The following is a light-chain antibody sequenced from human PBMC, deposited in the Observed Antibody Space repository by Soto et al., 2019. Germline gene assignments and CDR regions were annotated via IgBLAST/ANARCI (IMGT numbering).Light chain of an antibody. CDR1: QSISDL. V-gene: IGKV1-5*03. CDR3: QQYIGYWT. Sequence: DIQMTQSPSTLSASVGDRVTITCRASQSISDLLAWYQQKPGKAPKLLIYKASSLKSGVPSRFSGSGSGTEYTLTISSLQPDDFASYYCQQYIGYWTFGQGTKVEIK. J-gene: IGKJ1*01. CDR2: KAS.